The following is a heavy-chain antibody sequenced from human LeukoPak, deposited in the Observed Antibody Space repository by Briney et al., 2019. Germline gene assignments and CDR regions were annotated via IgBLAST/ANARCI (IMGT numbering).Heavy chain of an antibody. CDR3: ARDRFDPGPGFDP. Sequence: SETLSLTCTVSGGSISSYYWTWIRQPPGKGLEWIGYIYSSGSTKYNPSLNSRVTISVDTSKKQFSLRLSSVTAADTAVYYCARDRFDPGPGFDPWGQGTLVTVSS. CDR1: GGSISSYY. J-gene: IGHJ5*02. D-gene: IGHD3-9*01. V-gene: IGHV4-59*01. CDR2: IYSSGST.